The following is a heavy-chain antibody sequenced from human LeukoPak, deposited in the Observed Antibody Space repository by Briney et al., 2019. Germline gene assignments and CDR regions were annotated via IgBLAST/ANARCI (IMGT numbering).Heavy chain of an antibody. CDR1: GFTFDDYA. V-gene: IGHV3-9*01. Sequence: GGSLRLSCAASGFTFDDYAMHWVRQAPGKGLEWVSGISWNSGSIGYADSVKGRFTISRDNAKNTLYLQMNSLRVEDTAVYYCARIIVGATGIDYWGQGTLVTVSS. CDR2: ISWNSGSI. J-gene: IGHJ4*02. D-gene: IGHD1-26*01. CDR3: ARIIVGATGIDY.